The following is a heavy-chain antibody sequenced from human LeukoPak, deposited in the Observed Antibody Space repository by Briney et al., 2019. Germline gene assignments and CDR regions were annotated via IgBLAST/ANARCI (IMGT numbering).Heavy chain of an antibody. CDR1: GGTFSSYA. CDR2: IIPILGTA. D-gene: IGHD5-12*01. J-gene: IGHJ4*02. CDR3: ARGDIVATRAFDY. V-gene: IGHV1-69*10. Sequence: SVKVSCKASGGTFSSYAISWVRQAPGQGLEWMGGIIPILGTANYAQKFQGRVTITADKSTSTAYMELSSLRSEDTAVYYCARGDIVATRAFDYWGQGTLVTASS.